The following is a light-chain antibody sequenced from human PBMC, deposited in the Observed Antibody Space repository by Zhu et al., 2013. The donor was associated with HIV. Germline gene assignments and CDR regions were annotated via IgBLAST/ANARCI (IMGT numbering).Light chain of an antibody. CDR1: QSISTGY. Sequence: EIVLTQSPDTLSLSPGQRATLSCRASQSISTGYLAWYQHKPGQAPKLLIYDASNRATGIPARFSGSGSGTDFTLTISSLEPEDFAVYYCQQRSNWPPGTFTFGGGTKVEIK. CDR3: QQRSNWPPGTFT. J-gene: IGKJ4*01. V-gene: IGKV3-11*01. CDR2: DAS.